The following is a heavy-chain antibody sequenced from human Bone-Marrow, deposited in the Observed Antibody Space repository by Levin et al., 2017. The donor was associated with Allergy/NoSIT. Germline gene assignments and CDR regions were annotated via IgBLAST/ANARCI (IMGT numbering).Heavy chain of an antibody. Sequence: SETLSLTCAVYAGSLSGYYWTWIRQPPGKGLEWIREINHSGSTKYNPSLKSRVTISIDTSKNQFSLKLSSVTAADTAVYYCARLGGGDGIDYWGRGTLVTVSS. J-gene: IGHJ4*02. CDR2: INHSGST. V-gene: IGHV4-34*01. D-gene: IGHD2-21*01. CDR1: AGSLSGYY. CDR3: ARLGGGDGIDY.